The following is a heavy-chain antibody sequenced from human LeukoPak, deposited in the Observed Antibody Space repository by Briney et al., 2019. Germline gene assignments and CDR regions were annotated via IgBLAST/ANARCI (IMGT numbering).Heavy chain of an antibody. D-gene: IGHD3-22*01. CDR2: ISVYNGNT. Sequence: ASVKVSCKASGYTFTNYGISWLRQAPGQGLEWMGWISVYNGNTKYAQKLQGRVTMTTDTSTSTAYMELRSLRSEDTALYYCAREGYYYDNSGYYDYWGQGTLVTVSS. J-gene: IGHJ4*02. CDR1: GYTFTNYG. CDR3: AREGYYYDNSGYYDY. V-gene: IGHV1-18*01.